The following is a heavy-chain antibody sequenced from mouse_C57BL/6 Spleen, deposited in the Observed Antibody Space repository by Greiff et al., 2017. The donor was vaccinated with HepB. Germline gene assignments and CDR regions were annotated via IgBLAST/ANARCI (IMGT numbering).Heavy chain of an antibody. CDR3: AREDLPVTEGAMDY. V-gene: IGHV2-2*01. D-gene: IGHD5-1*01. CDR1: GFSLTSYG. J-gene: IGHJ4*01. CDR2: IWSGGST. Sequence: VQLVESGPGLVQPSQSLSITCTVSGFSLTSYGVHWVRQSPGKGLEWLGVIWSGGSTDYNAAFISRLSISKDNSKSQVFFKMNSLQADDTAIYYCAREDLPVTEGAMDYWGQGTSVTVSS.